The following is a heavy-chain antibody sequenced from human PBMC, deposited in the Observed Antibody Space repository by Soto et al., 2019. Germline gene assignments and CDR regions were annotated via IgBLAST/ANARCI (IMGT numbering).Heavy chain of an antibody. CDR2: INHSGST. J-gene: IGHJ4*02. V-gene: IGHV4-34*01. CDR3: ARGIDFGVVIDYFDY. CDR1: GGSISGYY. D-gene: IGHD3-3*01. Sequence: PSETLSLTCTVSGGSISGYYWSWIRQPPGKGLEWIGEINHSGSTNYNPSLKSRVTISVDTSKNQFSLKLNSVTAADTAVFYCARGIDFGVVIDYFDYWSQGTLVTVSS.